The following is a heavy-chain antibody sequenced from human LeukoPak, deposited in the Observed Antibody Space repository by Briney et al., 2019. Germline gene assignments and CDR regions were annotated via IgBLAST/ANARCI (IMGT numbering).Heavy chain of an antibody. CDR3: AKGHPSAAGPDY. Sequence: GGSLRLSCAASGFTFSSYGMHWVRQAPGKGLEWVAFIRYDGSNKYYADSVKGRFTISRDNSKNTLYLQMNGLRAEDTAVYYWAKGHPSAAGPDYGGQGTLVTVSS. CDR1: GFTFSSYG. J-gene: IGHJ4*02. D-gene: IGHD6-13*01. CDR2: IRYDGSNK. V-gene: IGHV3-30*02.